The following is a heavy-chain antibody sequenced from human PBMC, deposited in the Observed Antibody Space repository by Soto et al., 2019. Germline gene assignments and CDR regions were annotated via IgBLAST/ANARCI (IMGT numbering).Heavy chain of an antibody. CDR2: IYSGGYT. D-gene: IGHD2-15*01. Sequence: EVQLVESGGGLIQPGGSLRLSCAASGFTLSSNYMNWVRQAPGKGLEWVSVIYSGGYTYYADSVKGRFTISRDNSQNTLSLKINTLRAGDSPVYYCARGHDSAPRGFDYWARGPLVTVPS. J-gene: IGHJ4*02. CDR3: ARGHDSAPRGFDY. CDR1: GFTLSSNY. V-gene: IGHV3-53*01.